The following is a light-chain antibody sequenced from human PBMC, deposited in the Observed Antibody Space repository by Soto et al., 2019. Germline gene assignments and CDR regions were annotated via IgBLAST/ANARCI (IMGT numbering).Light chain of an antibody. CDR3: CSYAGRAYV. CDR2: EVS. CDR1: SSDVGSYNL. V-gene: IGLV2-23*02. J-gene: IGLJ1*01. Sequence: QSALTQPASVSGSPGQSITISCTGTSSDVGSYNLVSWYQQHPGKAPKLMIYEVSKRPSGVSNRFSGSKSGNTASLTISGLQAEDEADYYCCSYAGRAYVFGTGTKVNVL.